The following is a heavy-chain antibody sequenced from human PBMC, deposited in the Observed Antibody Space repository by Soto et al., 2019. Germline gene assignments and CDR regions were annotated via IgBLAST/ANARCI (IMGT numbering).Heavy chain of an antibody. CDR3: ARRVPFSYSRSWYEDY. D-gene: IGHD6-13*01. V-gene: IGHV4-59*01. CDR1: GGSISSYY. Sequence: PSETLSLTCTVSGGSISSYYWSWIRQPPGKGLEWIGYIYYSGSTNYNPSLKSRVTISVDTSKNQFSLKLSSVTAADTAVYYCARRVPFSYSRSWYEDYWGQGTLVTVSS. CDR2: IYYSGST. J-gene: IGHJ4*02.